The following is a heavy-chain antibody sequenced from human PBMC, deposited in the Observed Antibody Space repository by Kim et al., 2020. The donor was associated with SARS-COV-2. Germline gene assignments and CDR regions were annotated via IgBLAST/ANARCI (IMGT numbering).Heavy chain of an antibody. CDR1: GIPFSNAW. V-gene: IGHV3-15*01. J-gene: IGHJ4*02. D-gene: IGHD2-2*01. CDR2: IKSLSDGGTS. CDR3: TTVSMR. Sequence: GGSLRLSCAVSGIPFSNAWMNWVRQAPGRGLEWVGRIKSLSDGGTSDYAAPVKGRFTISRDDSKNTLYLQMNSLKSEDAGVYYCTTVSMRWGQGTLVTVS.